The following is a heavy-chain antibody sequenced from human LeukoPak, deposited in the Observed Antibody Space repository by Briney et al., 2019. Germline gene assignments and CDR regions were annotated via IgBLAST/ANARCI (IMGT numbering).Heavy chain of an antibody. V-gene: IGHV1-69*06. CDR3: ARDRPEAGTAQYNWFDP. CDR1: GGTFSSYA. D-gene: IGHD6-19*01. J-gene: IGHJ5*02. Sequence: SVKVSCKASGGTFSSYAISWVRQAPGQGLEWMGGIIPIFGTANCAQRFQGRVTITADKSTSTAYMELSSLRSEDTAVYYCARDRPEAGTAQYNWFDPWGQGTLVTVSS. CDR2: IIPIFGTA.